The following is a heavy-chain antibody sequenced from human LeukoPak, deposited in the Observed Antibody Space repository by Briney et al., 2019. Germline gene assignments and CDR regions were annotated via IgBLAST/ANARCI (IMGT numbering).Heavy chain of an antibody. CDR2: IYYSGST. Sequence: SETLSLTCTVSGGSISSYYWSWIRQPPGRGLEWIGYIYYSGSTNYNPSLKSRVTISVDTSKNQFSLKLSSVTAADTAIYYCARTAANYFDYWAREPWSPSPQ. V-gene: IGHV4-59*01. CDR3: ARTAANYFDY. CDR1: GGSISSYY. J-gene: IGHJ4*02. D-gene: IGHD6-13*01.